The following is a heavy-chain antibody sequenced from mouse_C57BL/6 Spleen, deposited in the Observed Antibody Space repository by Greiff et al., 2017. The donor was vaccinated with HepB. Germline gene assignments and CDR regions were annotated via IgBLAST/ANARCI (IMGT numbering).Heavy chain of an antibody. CDR2: IYPGNSDT. CDR1: GYTFTSYW. J-gene: IGHJ2*01. CDR3: TSNLFDY. V-gene: IGHV1-5*01. Sequence: VQLQQSGTVLARPGASVKMSCKTSGYTFTSYWMHWVKQRPGQGLEWIGAIYPGNSDTSYNQKFKGKVKLTAVTSASTAYMELSSLTNEDSAVYYCTSNLFDYWGQGTTLTVSS.